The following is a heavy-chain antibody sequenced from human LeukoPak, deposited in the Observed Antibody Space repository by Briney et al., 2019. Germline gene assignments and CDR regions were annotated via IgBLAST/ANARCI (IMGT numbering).Heavy chain of an antibody. J-gene: IGHJ4*02. CDR3: ARGSRDSSGYYSIYFVY. V-gene: IGHV3-66*02. CDR2: IYSGGSI. CDR1: GFTVSSNY. Sequence: GGSLRLSCAASGFTVSSNYMSWVRQTPGKGLEWVSVIYSGGSIYYADSVKGRFTISRDNSKNTLYLQMNSLRAEDTAVYYCARGSRDSSGYYSIYFVYWGQGTLVTVSS. D-gene: IGHD3-22*01.